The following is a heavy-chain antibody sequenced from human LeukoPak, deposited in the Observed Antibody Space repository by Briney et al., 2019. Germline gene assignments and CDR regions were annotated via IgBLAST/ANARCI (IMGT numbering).Heavy chain of an antibody. CDR1: GFTFSDYY. Sequence: GGSLRLSCEASGFTFSDYYLGWIRQAPGKGLEWISYISGGSSHINYADSVKGRFTISRDNAKKSVYLQMDSLRVEDTAVYYCARDQIGSWWGQGTLVIVSS. V-gene: IGHV3-11*06. CDR3: ARDQIGSW. J-gene: IGHJ4*02. CDR2: ISGGSSHI. D-gene: IGHD6-13*01.